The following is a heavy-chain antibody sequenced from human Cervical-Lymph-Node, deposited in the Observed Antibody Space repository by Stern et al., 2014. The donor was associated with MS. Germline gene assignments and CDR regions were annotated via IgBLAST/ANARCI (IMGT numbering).Heavy chain of an antibody. Sequence: EVQLVEYGGGLVKPGGSLRLSCAASGFTFSSYSINWVRQAPGKGLEWVSSISSSSSYIYYADSVKGRFTISRDNARSSLSLQMNSLRAEDTAVYYCARDRDYSLDYWGQGTLVTVSS. CDR3: ARDRDYSLDY. J-gene: IGHJ4*02. D-gene: IGHD4-11*01. V-gene: IGHV3-21*06. CDR1: GFTFSSYS. CDR2: ISSSSSYI.